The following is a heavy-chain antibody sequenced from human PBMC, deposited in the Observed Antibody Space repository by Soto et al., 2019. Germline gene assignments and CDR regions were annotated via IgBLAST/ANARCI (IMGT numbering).Heavy chain of an antibody. J-gene: IGHJ4*02. CDR3: ARLDYYDSSGYFDY. V-gene: IGHV4-39*01. CDR1: DRSISSSSYS. CDR2: IYYSGST. D-gene: IGHD3-22*01. Sequence: SGTLSLTCTVSDRSISSSSYSWGWIRQHPGKGLEWIGSIYYSGSTYYNPSLKRRVTISVDTSKNQFSLKLSSVTAADTAVYYCARLDYYDSSGYFDYWGQGTLVTVSS.